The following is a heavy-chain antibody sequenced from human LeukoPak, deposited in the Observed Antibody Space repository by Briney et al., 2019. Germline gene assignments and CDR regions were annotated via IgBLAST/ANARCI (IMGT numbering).Heavy chain of an antibody. D-gene: IGHD3-22*01. CDR2: ISGSGGRT. J-gene: IGHJ3*02. V-gene: IGHV3-23*01. CDR1: GFTFSRYG. CDR3: AKGVVITEPDAFDI. Sequence: GGSLRLSCAPAGFTFSRYGMNWVREAPGKALEWVSAISGSGGRTYYADYVKGRFTISRDNSKNTLYLQMNSLRAEDTAVYYCAKGVVITEPDAFDIWGQGTMVTVSS.